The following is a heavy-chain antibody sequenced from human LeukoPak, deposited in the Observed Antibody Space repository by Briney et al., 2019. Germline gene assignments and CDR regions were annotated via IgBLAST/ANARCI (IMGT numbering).Heavy chain of an antibody. D-gene: IGHD6-13*01. CDR1: GFTFSSYA. CDR3: AKDQAAAPPFDY. J-gene: IGHJ4*02. V-gene: IGHV3-23*01. Sequence: GGTLRLSCAASGFTFSSYAMSWVRQAPGKGLEWVSAISGSGGSTYYADSVKGQFTISRDNSKNTLYLQMNSLRAEDTAVYYCAKDQAAAPPFDYWGQGTLVTVSS. CDR2: ISGSGGST.